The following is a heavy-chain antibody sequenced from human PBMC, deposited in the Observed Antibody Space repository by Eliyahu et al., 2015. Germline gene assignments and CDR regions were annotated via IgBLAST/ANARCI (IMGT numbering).Heavy chain of an antibody. V-gene: IGHV3-7*03. Sequence: EVQLVESGGGLVQPGGSLRLSCAASGFTFXXXWMXWVXRAPGKGLEWVANIKQDGSEKYYVDSVKGRFTISRDNAKNSLYLQMNSLRAEDTAVYYCARDPKAHYYDSSGYFRGDWYFDLWGRGTLVTVSS. D-gene: IGHD3-22*01. CDR3: ARDPKAHYYDSSGYFRGDWYFDL. J-gene: IGHJ2*01. CDR2: IKQDGSEK. CDR1: GFTFXXXW.